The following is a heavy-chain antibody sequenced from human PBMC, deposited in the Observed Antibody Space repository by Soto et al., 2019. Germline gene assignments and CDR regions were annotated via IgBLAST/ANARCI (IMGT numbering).Heavy chain of an antibody. CDR2: ITWNSNNI. J-gene: IGHJ6*02. CDR1: GFTFDDYA. CDR3: AKYPGGYYYGMDV. Sequence: SLRLSCAASGFTFDDYAMHWVRQVPGKGLEWVSVITWNSNNIGYADSVKGRFTISRDNAKNSLFLQLNSLRVEDTALYYCAKYPGGYYYGMDVWGQGTTVTVSS. V-gene: IGHV3-9*01. D-gene: IGHD1-1*01.